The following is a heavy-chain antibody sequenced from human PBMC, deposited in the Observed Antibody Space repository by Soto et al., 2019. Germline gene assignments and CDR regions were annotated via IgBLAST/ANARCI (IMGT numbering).Heavy chain of an antibody. CDR2: IYYSGST. V-gene: IGHV4-31*03. CDR1: GGSISSGGYY. J-gene: IGHJ6*02. CDR3: AMCYINYYYYYGMDF. D-gene: IGHD4-4*01. Sequence: SETLSLTCTVSGGSISSGGYYWSWIRQHPGKGLEWIGYIYYSGSTYYNPSLKSRVTISVDTSKNQFSLKLSSVTAADTAVYYCAMCYINYYYYYGMDFWGPGTTVTVSS.